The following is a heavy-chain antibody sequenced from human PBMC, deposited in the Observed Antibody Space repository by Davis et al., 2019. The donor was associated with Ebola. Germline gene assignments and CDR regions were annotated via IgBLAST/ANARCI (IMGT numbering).Heavy chain of an antibody. CDR3: TTGYPPGYYYYYYGMDV. V-gene: IGHV3-15*01. D-gene: IGHD1-1*01. J-gene: IGHJ6*04. CDR2: IKSKTDGGTT. Sequence: WIRQPPGKGLEWVGRIKSKTDGGTTDYAAPVKGRFTISRDDSKNTLYLQMNSLKTEDTAVYYCTTGYPPGYYYYYYGMDVWGKGTTVTVSS.